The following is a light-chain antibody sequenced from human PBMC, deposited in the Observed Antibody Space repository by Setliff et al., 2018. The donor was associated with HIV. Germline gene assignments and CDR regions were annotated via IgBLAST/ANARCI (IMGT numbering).Light chain of an antibody. V-gene: IGLV7-46*01. Sequence: QAVVTQEPSLTVSPGGTVTLTCGSSTGAVTGGHYPYWFQQKPGQAPRTLIHDTSNKQSWTPARFSGSLLGGKAALTLSGAQPEDEAAYYCFLSYSGDRRVVGGGTK. J-gene: IGLJ3*02. CDR2: DTS. CDR3: FLSYSGDRRV. CDR1: TGAVTGGHY.